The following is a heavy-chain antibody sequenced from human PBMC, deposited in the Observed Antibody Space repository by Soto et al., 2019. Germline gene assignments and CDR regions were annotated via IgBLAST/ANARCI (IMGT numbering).Heavy chain of an antibody. Sequence: GGSLRLSCAASGFTFSSYAMHWVRQAPGKGLEWVAVIPYDGSNKYYADSVKGRFTISRDNSKNTLYLQMNSLRAEDTAVYYCARDKGKYCSSTSCYPYSSGMDVWGQGTTVTVSS. CDR1: GFTFSSYA. CDR3: ARDKGKYCSSTSCYPYSSGMDV. J-gene: IGHJ6*02. CDR2: IPYDGSNK. D-gene: IGHD2-2*01. V-gene: IGHV3-30-3*01.